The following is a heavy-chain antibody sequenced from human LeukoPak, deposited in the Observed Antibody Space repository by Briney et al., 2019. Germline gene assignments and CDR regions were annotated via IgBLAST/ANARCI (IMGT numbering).Heavy chain of an antibody. Sequence: SQTLSLTCTVSGGSIRSSDYYWSWLRQPPGKGLEWIGYIYYSGSTYYNPSHKSRVTMSVDTSKNQFSLKLSSVTAADAAVYYCVRDVKFWGQGTLVTVSS. D-gene: IGHD3-16*02. V-gene: IGHV4-30-4*01. CDR1: GGSIRSSDYY. CDR2: IYYSGST. J-gene: IGHJ4*02. CDR3: VRDVKF.